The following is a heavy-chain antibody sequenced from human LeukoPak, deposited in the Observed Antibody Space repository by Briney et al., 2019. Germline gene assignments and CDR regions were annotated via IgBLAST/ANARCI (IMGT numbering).Heavy chain of an antibody. CDR3: ARDHHSGSYDY. D-gene: IGHD1-26*01. V-gene: IGHV3-33*01. Sequence: GRSLRLSCAASGFTFSSYGMHWVRQAPGKGLEWVAVIWYDGSNKYYADSVKGRFTISRDNSKNTLYLQMNSLRAEDTAVYYCARDHHSGSYDYWGQGTLVTVSS. CDR1: GFTFSSYG. J-gene: IGHJ4*02. CDR2: IWYDGSNK.